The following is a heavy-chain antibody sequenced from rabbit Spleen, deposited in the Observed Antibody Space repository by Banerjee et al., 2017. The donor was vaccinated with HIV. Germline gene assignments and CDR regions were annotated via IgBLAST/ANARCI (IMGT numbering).Heavy chain of an antibody. CDR2: IDPVFGIT. D-gene: IGHD8-1*01. V-gene: IGHV1S7*01. J-gene: IGHJ4*01. CDR1: GFTLSSYY. CDR3: ARDGAGGSYFAL. Sequence: HLKESGGGLVQPGGSLKLSCKASGFTLSSYYMNWVRQAPEKGLEWIGYIDPVFGITYYANWVNGRFSISRENAQNTVFLQMTSLTAADTATYFCARDGAGGSYFALWGPGTLVTVS.